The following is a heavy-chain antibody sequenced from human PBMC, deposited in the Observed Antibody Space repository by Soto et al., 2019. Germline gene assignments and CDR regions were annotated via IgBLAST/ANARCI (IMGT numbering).Heavy chain of an antibody. CDR2: ITGSGGST. V-gene: IGHV3-23*01. CDR1: GFTFSSYA. J-gene: IGHJ2*01. CDR3: AKVAAGYWYFDL. D-gene: IGHD2-15*01. Sequence: EVQLLESGGGLVQPGGSLRLSSAASGFTFSSYAMSWVRQAPGKGLEWVSAITGSGGSTFYADSVRGRFTISRDNSKNTLSLQMNSLRAEDTAVYYCAKVAAGYWYFDLWGRGTLVTVSS.